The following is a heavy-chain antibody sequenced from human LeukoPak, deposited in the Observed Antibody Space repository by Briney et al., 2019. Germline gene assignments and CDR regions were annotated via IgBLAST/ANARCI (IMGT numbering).Heavy chain of an antibody. CDR2: IYYSGST. Sequence: SETLSLTCTVSGGSISSYYRSWIRQPPGKGLEWIGYIYYSGSTNYNPSLKSRVTISVDTSKNQFSLKLTSVTAADTAVYYCVAGSGSYGSLWFDPWGQGTLVTVSS. D-gene: IGHD1-26*01. CDR1: GGSISSYY. V-gene: IGHV4-59*01. CDR3: VAGSGSYGSLWFDP. J-gene: IGHJ5*02.